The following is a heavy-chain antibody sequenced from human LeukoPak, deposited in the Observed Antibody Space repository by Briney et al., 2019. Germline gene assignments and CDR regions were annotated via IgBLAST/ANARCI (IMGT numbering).Heavy chain of an antibody. D-gene: IGHD1-26*01. V-gene: IGHV3-30*04. Sequence: GGSLRLSCAASGFTFSNYALHWVRQAPGKGLEWVAVISYDDTNKYYVDSVKGRFTISRDNSKSTLYLQMNSLRAEDTAVYYCAKEPLDIVGGPYYFDYWGQGTLVTVSS. J-gene: IGHJ4*02. CDR2: ISYDDTNK. CDR1: GFTFSNYA. CDR3: AKEPLDIVGGPYYFDY.